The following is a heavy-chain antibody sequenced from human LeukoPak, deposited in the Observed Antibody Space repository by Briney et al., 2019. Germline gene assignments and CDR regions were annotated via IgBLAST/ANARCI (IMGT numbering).Heavy chain of an antibody. CDR3: ARGTHTVTTAAEYFQH. CDR2: IWYDGSNK. Sequence: PGGSLRLSCAASGFTFSTYWMSWVRQAPGKGLEWVAVIWYDGSNKYYADSVKGRFTISRDNSKNTLYLQMNSLRAEDTAVYYCARGTHTVTTAAEYFQHWGQGTLVTVSS. CDR1: GFTFSTYW. J-gene: IGHJ1*01. V-gene: IGHV3-33*08. D-gene: IGHD4-17*01.